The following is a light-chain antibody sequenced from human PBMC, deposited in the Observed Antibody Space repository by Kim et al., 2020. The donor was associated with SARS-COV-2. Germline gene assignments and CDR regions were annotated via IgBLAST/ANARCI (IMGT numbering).Light chain of an antibody. CDR1: TSDVGAYNL. CDR3: CSYAGYTSWV. V-gene: IGLV2-23*01. Sequence: QSASVSGSLGQSVIISCTGTTSDVGAYNLVSWYQQYPGKGPKLIIYEGNKRPPGVSTRFSGSKSGSWASLTISGLQPEDEADYHCCSYAGYTSWVFGGGTQLTVL. J-gene: IGLJ3*02. CDR2: EGN.